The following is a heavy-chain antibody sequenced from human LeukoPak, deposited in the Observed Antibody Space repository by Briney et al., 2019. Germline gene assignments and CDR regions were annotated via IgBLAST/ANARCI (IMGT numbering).Heavy chain of an antibody. D-gene: IGHD6-19*01. CDR3: ARGRQQWLVPRGYYYMDV. V-gene: IGHV4-34*01. J-gene: IGHJ6*03. Sequence: SETLSLTCAVYGGSFSGYYWCWIRQPPGKGLEWIGEINHSGSTNYNPSLKSRVTISVDTSKNQFSLKLSSVTAADTAVYYCARGRQQWLVPRGYYYMDVWGKGTTVTVSS. CDR2: INHSGST. CDR1: GGSFSGYY.